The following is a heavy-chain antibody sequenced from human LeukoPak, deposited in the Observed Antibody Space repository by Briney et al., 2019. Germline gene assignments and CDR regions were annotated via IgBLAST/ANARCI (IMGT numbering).Heavy chain of an antibody. CDR1: GGTFSSYA. V-gene: IGHV1-69*05. Sequence: SVKVSCKASGGTFSSYAISWVRQAPGQGLEWMGRIIPIFGTANYAQKFQGRVTITTDESTSTAYMELSSLRSEDTAVYYCATTDMVMGYYFDYWGQGTLVTVSS. CDR2: IIPIFGTA. J-gene: IGHJ4*02. D-gene: IGHD5-12*01. CDR3: ATTDMVMGYYFDY.